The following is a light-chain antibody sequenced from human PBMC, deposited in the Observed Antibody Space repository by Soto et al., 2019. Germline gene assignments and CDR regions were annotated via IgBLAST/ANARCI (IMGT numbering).Light chain of an antibody. V-gene: IGKV3-11*01. CDR1: QSVSRY. Sequence: EIVLTQSPTTLSLSPGDRATLSCRASQSVSRYLAWYQHKPGQAPRLLIYDASNRATGIPARFSGSGSGTDFTLTISSLEPEDFAVYYCQQRSNWPRTFGQGTKVEIK. CDR2: DAS. J-gene: IGKJ1*01. CDR3: QQRSNWPRT.